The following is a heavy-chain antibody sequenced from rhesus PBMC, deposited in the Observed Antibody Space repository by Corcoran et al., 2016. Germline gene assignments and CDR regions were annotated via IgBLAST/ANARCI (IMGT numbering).Heavy chain of an antibody. J-gene: IGHJ5-2*02. V-gene: IGHV3-103*01. Sequence: RLSCAASGFTFSRYAMQWVRQAPGKGLEWISAINSGGGSTYYADYVKGRFTISRDNSKNTLSLQMNSLRAEDTAVYYCAKVGATRFNSLDVWGRGVLVTVSS. CDR2: INSGGGST. CDR1: GFTFSRYA. D-gene: IGHD1-44*02. CDR3: AKVGATRFNSLDV.